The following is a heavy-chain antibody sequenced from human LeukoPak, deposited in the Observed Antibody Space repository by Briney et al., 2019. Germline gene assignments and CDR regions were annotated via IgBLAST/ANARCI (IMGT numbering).Heavy chain of an antibody. V-gene: IGHV3-23*01. CDR2: ISGSGGST. CDR1: GFTLSSYA. D-gene: IGHD3-3*01. Sequence: GGSLRLSCAASGFTLSSYAMSWVRQAPGKGLEWVSAISGSGGSTYYADSVKGRFTISRDNSKNTLYLQMNSLRAEDTAVYYCANAPDYDFWSGYYRYYYMDVWGKGTTVTVSS. CDR3: ANAPDYDFWSGYYRYYYMDV. J-gene: IGHJ6*03.